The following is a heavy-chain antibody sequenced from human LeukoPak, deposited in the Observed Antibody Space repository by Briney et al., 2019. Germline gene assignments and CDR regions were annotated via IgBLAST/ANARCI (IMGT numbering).Heavy chain of an antibody. V-gene: IGHV5-51*01. Sequence: GESLKISCKGSGYRFTSYWIGWVRQMPGKGLEWMGIIYPGDSDTRYSPSFQGQDTISADKSISTAYLQWSSLKASDTAMYYCARLVYGSGSYYRHFDYWGQGTLVTVSS. D-gene: IGHD3-10*01. CDR1: GYRFTSYW. CDR2: IYPGDSDT. J-gene: IGHJ4*02. CDR3: ARLVYGSGSYYRHFDY.